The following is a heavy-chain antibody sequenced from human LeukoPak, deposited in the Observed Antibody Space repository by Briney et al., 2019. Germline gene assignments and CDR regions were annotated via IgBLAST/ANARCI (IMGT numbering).Heavy chain of an antibody. V-gene: IGHV1-24*01. CDR2: FDPEDGET. CDR3: ARVMTTVTSDAFDI. Sequence: GASVSVSCKVSGYTLNELSMQGVRQAPGKGLEGMGGFDPEDGETIYAQKFQGRVTMTEDTSTDTAYMELSSLRSEDTAVYYCARVMTTVTSDAFDIWGQGTMVTVSS. CDR1: GYTLNELS. D-gene: IGHD4-17*01. J-gene: IGHJ3*02.